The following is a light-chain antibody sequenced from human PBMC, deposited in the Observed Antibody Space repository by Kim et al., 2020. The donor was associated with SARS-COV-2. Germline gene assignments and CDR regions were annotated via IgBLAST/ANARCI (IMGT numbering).Light chain of an antibody. CDR3: CSYAGSYTWV. J-gene: IGLJ3*02. CDR1: GGDVGGYNY. Sequence: QSALTQPRSVSGSPGQSVTISCSGTGGDVGGYNYVSWYQHHPGKAPKLMIYDVSQRPSGVPDRFSGSKSGNTASLTISGLQAEDEADYSCCSYAGSYTWVFGGGTKLTVL. CDR2: DVS. V-gene: IGLV2-11*01.